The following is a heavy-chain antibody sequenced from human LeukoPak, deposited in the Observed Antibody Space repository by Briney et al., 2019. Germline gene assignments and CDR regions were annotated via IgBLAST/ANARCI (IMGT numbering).Heavy chain of an antibody. CDR2: IKKEGSEK. D-gene: IGHD4-17*01. CDR1: RFTFSDYY. Sequence: SGGSLRLSCAASRFTFSDYYMTWVRQAPGGGLEWVANIKKEGSEKNYVDSVKGRFTISRDKAKNSVYLLLNSLSPEDTAVYYCARDLRAGGTWSYGVYFDLWGSGTLVTVSS. J-gene: IGHJ2*01. V-gene: IGHV3-7*01. CDR3: ARDLRAGGTWSYGVYFDL.